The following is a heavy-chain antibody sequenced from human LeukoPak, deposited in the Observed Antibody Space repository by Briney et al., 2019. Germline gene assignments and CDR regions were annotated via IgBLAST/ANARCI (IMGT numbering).Heavy chain of an antibody. V-gene: IGHV4-39*07. Sequence: PSETLSLTCTVSGGSIRSSYYYWGWIRQPPGKGLEWIGSIYDSGSTYYNPSLKSRVTISVDRSKNQFSLKLSSVTAADTAVYYCARTYGDYDYWGQGTLVTVSS. J-gene: IGHJ4*02. D-gene: IGHD4-17*01. CDR3: ARTYGDYDY. CDR2: IYDSGST. CDR1: GGSIRSSYYY.